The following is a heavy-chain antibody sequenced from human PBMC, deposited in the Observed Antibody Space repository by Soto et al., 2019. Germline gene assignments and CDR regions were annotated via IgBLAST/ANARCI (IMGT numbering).Heavy chain of an antibody. D-gene: IGHD6-6*01. J-gene: IGHJ5*02. V-gene: IGHV4-4*02. Sequence: PSETLSLTCDVSGGSISTNKWWSWVRQPPGKGLEWIGEVSHSGSTNYNPSLKSRVTISVDESKNHFSLRLTSVTAADAAMYYCARGGGGGSSSDWFDPWGQGTLVTVSS. CDR1: GGSISTNKW. CDR3: ARGGGGGSSSDWFDP. CDR2: VSHSGST.